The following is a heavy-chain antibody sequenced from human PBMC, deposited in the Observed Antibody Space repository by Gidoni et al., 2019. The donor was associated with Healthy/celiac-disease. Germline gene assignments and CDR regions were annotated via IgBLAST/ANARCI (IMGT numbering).Heavy chain of an antibody. Sequence: QLQLVQSGAEVKKPGASLKVSCKASGYPFTGYYIHWVRQAPGQGLEWMGWINPNSGGTNYAQKFQGRVTMTRDTSISTAYMELSRLRSDDTAVYYCARVHLRQWLVLGYWGQGTLVTVSS. CDR1: GYPFTGYY. D-gene: IGHD6-19*01. CDR3: ARVHLRQWLVLGY. CDR2: INPNSGGT. V-gene: IGHV1-2*02. J-gene: IGHJ4*02.